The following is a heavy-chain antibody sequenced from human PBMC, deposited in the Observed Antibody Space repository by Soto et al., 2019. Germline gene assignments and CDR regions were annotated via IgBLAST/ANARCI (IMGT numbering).Heavy chain of an antibody. D-gene: IGHD1-1*01. J-gene: IGHJ6*03. CDR2: ISAYNGNT. Sequence: QDQLVQSGVEVKKPGASVKVSCKASGYSFTNYGITWVRQAPGQGFAWMGGISAYNGNTHYAQKFQGRVTMTTDASTSTDSLELRSLRADGTGVYQCAGVRGVAPPRAGSTHSYYYMDVWGKGTTVTVSS. V-gene: IGHV1-18*01. CDR1: GYSFTNYG. CDR3: AGVRGVAPPRAGSTHSYYYMDV.